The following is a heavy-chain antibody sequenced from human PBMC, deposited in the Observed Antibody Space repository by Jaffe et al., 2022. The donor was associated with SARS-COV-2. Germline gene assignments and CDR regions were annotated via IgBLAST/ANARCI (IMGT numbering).Heavy chain of an antibody. CDR3: AKDRYDFLLDGMDV. CDR2: ISYDGSNK. J-gene: IGHJ6*02. Sequence: QVQLVESGGGVVQPGRSLRLSCAASGFTFSSYGMHWVRQAPGKGLEWVAVISYDGSNKYYADSVKGRFTISRDNSKNTLYLQMNSLRAEDTAVYYCAKDRYDFLLDGMDVWGQGTTVTVSS. V-gene: IGHV3-30*18. CDR1: GFTFSSYG. D-gene: IGHD3-3*01.